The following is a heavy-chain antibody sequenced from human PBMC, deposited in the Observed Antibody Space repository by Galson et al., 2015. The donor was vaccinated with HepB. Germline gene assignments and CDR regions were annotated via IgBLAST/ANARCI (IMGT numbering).Heavy chain of an antibody. V-gene: IGHV3-49*03. J-gene: IGHJ6*02. CDR2: IRSKAYGGTT. D-gene: IGHD5-24*01. Sequence: SLRLSCAASGFTFGDYAMSWFRQAPGKGLEWVGFIRSKAYGGTTEYAASVKGRFTISRDDSKSIAYLQMNSLKTEDTAVYYCTRTRLQPTYYYYYYGMDVWGQGTTVTVSS. CDR1: GFTFGDYA. CDR3: TRTRLQPTYYYYYYGMDV.